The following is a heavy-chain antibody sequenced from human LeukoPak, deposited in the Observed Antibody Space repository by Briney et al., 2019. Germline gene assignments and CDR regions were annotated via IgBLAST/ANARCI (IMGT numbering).Heavy chain of an antibody. D-gene: IGHD4-23*01. J-gene: IGHJ3*01. V-gene: IGHV3-13*01. CDR3: ARDGGNAKDDAFDF. CDR2: IGIAGDT. CDR1: GFTFSNYD. Sequence: GGSLRLSCAASGFTFSNYDMHWVRHSTGGGLEWVSGIGIAGDTHYPDSVKGRFTISREDAKNSLYLQMNNLRVGDTAVYYCARDGGNAKDDAFDFWGQGQWSPSLQ.